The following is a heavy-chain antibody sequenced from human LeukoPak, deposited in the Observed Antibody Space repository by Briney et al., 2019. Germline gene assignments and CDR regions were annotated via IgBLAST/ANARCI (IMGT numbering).Heavy chain of an antibody. J-gene: IGHJ6*03. V-gene: IGHV4-39*01. Sequence: SETLSLTCTVSGGSISTSSYYWGWLRQPPGEGLEWIGSIYYGGSTYYNPSLKSRVTISVDTSKNQFSLKLSSVTAADTAVYYCARHVAAAGTVGYYYYMDVWGKGTTVTISS. D-gene: IGHD6-13*01. CDR3: ARHVAAAGTVGYYYYMDV. CDR2: IYYGGST. CDR1: GGSISTSSYY.